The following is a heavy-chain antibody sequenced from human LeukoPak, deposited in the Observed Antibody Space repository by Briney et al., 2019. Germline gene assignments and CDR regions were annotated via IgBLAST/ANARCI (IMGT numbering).Heavy chain of an antibody. CDR1: GFTFSSYG. CDR3: ARSVEVVVAATGFDY. Sequence: GGSLRLSCAASGFTFSSYGMHWVRQAPGKGLEWVAFIRYDGSNKYYADSVKGRFTISRDNSKNSLYLQMNSLRAEDTAVYYCARSVEVVVAATGFDYWGQGTLATVSS. V-gene: IGHV3-30*02. D-gene: IGHD2-15*01. CDR2: IRYDGSNK. J-gene: IGHJ4*02.